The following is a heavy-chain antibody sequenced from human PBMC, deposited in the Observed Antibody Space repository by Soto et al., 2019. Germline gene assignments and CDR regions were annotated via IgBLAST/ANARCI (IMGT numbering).Heavy chain of an antibody. J-gene: IGHJ2*01. Sequence: QVQLVESGGGVVQPGRSLRLSCAASGFTFSSYGMHWVRQAPGKGLEWVAVIWYDGSNKYYADSVKGRFTISRDNSKNTLYLQMNSLRAEDTAVYYCARDRGGDSFFDLWGRGTLVTVSS. CDR3: ARDRGGDSFFDL. CDR2: IWYDGSNK. V-gene: IGHV3-33*01. CDR1: GFTFSSYG. D-gene: IGHD2-21*02.